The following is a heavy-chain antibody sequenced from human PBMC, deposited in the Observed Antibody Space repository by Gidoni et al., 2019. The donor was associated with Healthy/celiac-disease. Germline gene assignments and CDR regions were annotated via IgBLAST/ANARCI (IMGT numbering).Heavy chain of an antibody. J-gene: IGHJ6*02. Sequence: QVQLVQSGAEVKKPGASVKVSCKASGYTFTGYYMHWVRQAPGQGLEWMGWINPNSGGTNYAQKFQGRVTMTRDTSISTAYMELSRLRSDDTAVYYCARSPDYDFWSGYYTEGRSYYYYYGMDVWGQGTTVTVSS. CDR3: ARSPDYDFWSGYYTEGRSYYYYYGMDV. CDR2: INPNSGGT. V-gene: IGHV1-2*02. CDR1: GYTFTGYY. D-gene: IGHD3-3*01.